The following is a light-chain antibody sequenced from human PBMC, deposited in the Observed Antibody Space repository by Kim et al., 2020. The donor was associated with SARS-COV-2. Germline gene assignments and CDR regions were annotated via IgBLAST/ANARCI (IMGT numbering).Light chain of an antibody. J-gene: IGKJ4*01. Sequence: IVLTQSPATLSLSPGESATLSCRASQTVSRYLAWYQQKPGQPPRLLIYDTSIRATDIPARFTGSGSGTDFTLTITSLEPEDFAVYYCQHRFNWLTFGGGTKVEI. CDR2: DTS. V-gene: IGKV3-11*01. CDR3: QHRFNWLT. CDR1: QTVSRY.